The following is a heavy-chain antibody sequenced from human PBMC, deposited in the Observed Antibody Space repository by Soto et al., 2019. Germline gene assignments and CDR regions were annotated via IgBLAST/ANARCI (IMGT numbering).Heavy chain of an antibody. CDR2: IIPIFGTA. CDR1: GGTFSSYA. CDR3: ARGVGEVGATKVYFDY. J-gene: IGHJ4*02. D-gene: IGHD1-26*01. Sequence: QVQLVQSGAEVKKPGSSVKVSCKASGGTFSSYAISWVRQAPGQGLEWMGGIIPIFGTANYAQKFQGRVTITADESTSTAYMELSSLRSEDTAAYYCARGVGEVGATKVYFDYWGQGTLVTVSS. V-gene: IGHV1-69*01.